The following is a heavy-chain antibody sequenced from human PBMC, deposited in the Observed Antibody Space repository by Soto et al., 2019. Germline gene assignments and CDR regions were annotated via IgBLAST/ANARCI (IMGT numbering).Heavy chain of an antibody. J-gene: IGHJ4*02. CDR2: ISGSGGST. Sequence: GGSLRLSCAASGFTFSSYAMSWVRQAPGKGLEWVSAISGSGGSTYYAASVKGRFTISRDNSKNTLYLQMNSLRAEDTAVYYCAKGGFPRRDYYDSSGYYYWGQGTLVTVSS. CDR3: AKGGFPRRDYYDSSGYYY. V-gene: IGHV3-23*01. CDR1: GFTFSSYA. D-gene: IGHD3-22*01.